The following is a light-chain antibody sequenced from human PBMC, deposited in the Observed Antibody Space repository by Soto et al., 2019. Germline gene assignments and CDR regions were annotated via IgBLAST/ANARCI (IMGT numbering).Light chain of an antibody. CDR2: EVS. CDR3: SSYTLRNTLVL. V-gene: IGLV2-14*01. J-gene: IGLJ3*02. Sequence: QSALTQPASVSGSPGQSITISCTGTSSDVGGYNFVSWYQQHPGKAPRLIIYEVSSRPSGASYRFSGSKSGNTASLTISGLQAEDEADYYCSSYTLRNTLVLFGGGTQLTVL. CDR1: SSDVGGYNF.